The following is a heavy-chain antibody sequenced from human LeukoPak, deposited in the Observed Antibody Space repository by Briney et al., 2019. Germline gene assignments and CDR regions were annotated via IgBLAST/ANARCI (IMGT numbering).Heavy chain of an antibody. D-gene: IGHD5-18*01. CDR2: ISGYNGNT. V-gene: IGHV1-18*01. CDR3: ARDGLHRLNGYGGWFDP. Sequence: VASVKVSCKASGYTFTNYGISWVRQAPGQGLEWMGWISGYNGNTHYAQKLQGRVTMTTDTSTTTAYMELRSLRSDDTAVYYCARDGLHRLNGYGGWFDPWGQGTLVTVSS. CDR1: GYTFTNYG. J-gene: IGHJ5*02.